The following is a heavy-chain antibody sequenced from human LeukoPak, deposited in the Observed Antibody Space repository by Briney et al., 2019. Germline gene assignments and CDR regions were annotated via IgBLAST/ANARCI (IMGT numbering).Heavy chain of an antibody. CDR2: ISYDGSNK. J-gene: IGHJ4*02. Sequence: GGSLRLSCAASGFTFSSYAMHWVRQAPGKGLEWVAVISYDGSNKYYADSVKGRFTISRDNSKNTLYLQMNSLRSDDTAVYYCAREEGVGATMGLDYWGQGTLVTVSS. CDR3: AREEGVGATMGLDY. D-gene: IGHD1-26*01. CDR1: GFTFSSYA. V-gene: IGHV3-30-3*01.